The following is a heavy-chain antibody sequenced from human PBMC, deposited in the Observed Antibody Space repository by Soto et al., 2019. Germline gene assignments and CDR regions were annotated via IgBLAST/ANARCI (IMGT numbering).Heavy chain of an antibody. Sequence: PSETLSLTCAVYGGSFSGYYWTWIRQPPGKGLEWIGEINQSGFTNYNPSLESRVTMSVDTSKNQFSLKLSSVTAADTAVYYCARLSRYCSSTSCQRFDAFDIWGQGTMVTISS. CDR3: ARLSRYCSSTSCQRFDAFDI. J-gene: IGHJ3*02. V-gene: IGHV4-34*01. CDR2: INQSGFT. CDR1: GGSFSGYY. D-gene: IGHD2-2*01.